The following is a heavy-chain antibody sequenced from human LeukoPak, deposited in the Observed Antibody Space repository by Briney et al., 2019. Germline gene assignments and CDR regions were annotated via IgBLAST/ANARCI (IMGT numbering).Heavy chain of an antibody. CDR1: GFTFSSYG. Sequence: GGSLRLSCAASGFTFSSYGMHWVRQAPGKWLEWVAFIRYDGSNKYYADSVKGRFTISRDNSKNTLYLQMNSLRAEDTAVYYCAKGGYKYDSSGHNYFDYWGQGTLVTVSS. CDR2: IRYDGSNK. D-gene: IGHD3-22*01. V-gene: IGHV3-30*02. CDR3: AKGGYKYDSSGHNYFDY. J-gene: IGHJ4*02.